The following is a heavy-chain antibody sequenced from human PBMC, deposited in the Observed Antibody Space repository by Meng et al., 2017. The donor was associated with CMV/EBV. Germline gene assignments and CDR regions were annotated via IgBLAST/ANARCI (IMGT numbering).Heavy chain of an antibody. CDR3: ARCHLTAMVSH. J-gene: IGHJ4*02. CDR2: ISSSGSTI. CDR1: GFTFSYYY. D-gene: IGHD5-18*01. Sequence: SLIISCAASGFTFSYYYMSWIRQAPGKGLEWVSYISSSGSTIYYADSVKGRFTISRDNAKNSLYLQMNSLRAEETAVYYCARCHLTAMVSHWGQGTLVTVSS. V-gene: IGHV3-11*01.